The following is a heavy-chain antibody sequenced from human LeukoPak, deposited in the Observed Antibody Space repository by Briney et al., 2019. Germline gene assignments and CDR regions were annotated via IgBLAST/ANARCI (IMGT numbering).Heavy chain of an antibody. CDR2: MHPGNGNT. CDR1: GYRFISNY. J-gene: IGHJ4*02. CDR3: AREGSYFGGGDCYSFYF. Sequence: GASVKVSCKASGYRFISNYIQWVRQAPGLGPEWIGWMHPGNGNTRYAEKFQGRVTMTRDTSINTAYMDLSGLKSDDTAVYYCAREGSYFGGGDCYSFYFLGQGTLITVSS. D-gene: IGHD2-21*02. V-gene: IGHV1-2*02.